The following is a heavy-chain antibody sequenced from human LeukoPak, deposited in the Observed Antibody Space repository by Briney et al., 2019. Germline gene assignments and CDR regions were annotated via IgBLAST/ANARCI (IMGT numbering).Heavy chain of an antibody. D-gene: IGHD4/OR15-4a*01. CDR2: IKSSSSTI. V-gene: IGHV3-48*01. Sequence: GGSLRLSCAASGFTFSTYSMNWVRQAPGKGLEWVSDIKSSSSTIYYADSVKGRFTISRDNAKNSLYLQMNSLTAEDTAVYYCARGAHGMDVWGKGTTVTVSS. CDR3: ARGAHGMDV. CDR1: GFTFSTYS. J-gene: IGHJ6*03.